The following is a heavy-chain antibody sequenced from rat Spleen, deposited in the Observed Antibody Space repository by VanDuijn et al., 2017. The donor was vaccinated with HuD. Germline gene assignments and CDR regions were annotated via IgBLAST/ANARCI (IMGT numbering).Heavy chain of an antibody. CDR3: AKEDYSS. CDR2: ISPRGNYT. D-gene: IGHD1-2*01. J-gene: IGHJ2*01. V-gene: IGHV5-25*01. CDR1: GFTFSNFD. Sequence: EVQLVESGGGFVQPGRSLKLSCAASGFTFSNFDMAWVRQAPTKGLEWVASISPRGNYTNYPDSVKGRFTISRDNAKSTLYLQMDSLRSEDTATYYCAKEDYSSWGQGVMVTVSS.